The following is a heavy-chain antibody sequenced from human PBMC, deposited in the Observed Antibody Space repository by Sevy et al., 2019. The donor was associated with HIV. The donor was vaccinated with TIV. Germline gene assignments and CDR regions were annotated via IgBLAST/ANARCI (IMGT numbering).Heavy chain of an antibody. Sequence: GESLKISCAASGFTVSSNYMSWVRQAPGKGLEWVSVIYSGDSTYYSDSVKGRFTIFRDNSKNTLYLQMNSLRAEDTAVYYCARMSCSGGSCYFDYWGQGTLVTVSS. CDR2: IYSGDST. J-gene: IGHJ4*02. V-gene: IGHV3-53*01. D-gene: IGHD2-15*01. CDR1: GFTVSSNY. CDR3: ARMSCSGGSCYFDY.